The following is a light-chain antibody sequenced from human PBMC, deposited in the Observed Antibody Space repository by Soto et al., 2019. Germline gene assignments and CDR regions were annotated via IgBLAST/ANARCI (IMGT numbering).Light chain of an antibody. CDR3: QQYKSYST. V-gene: IGKV1-5*03. CDR2: KAS. Sequence: DIQMTQSPSTLSASVGDRVTITCRASQSISSWLAWYQQKPGKAPKLLIYKASSLESGVPSRFSGSGSGTEFPLTISSLQPDYFATYYRQQYKSYSTFGHGTKVDIK. J-gene: IGKJ3*01. CDR1: QSISSW.